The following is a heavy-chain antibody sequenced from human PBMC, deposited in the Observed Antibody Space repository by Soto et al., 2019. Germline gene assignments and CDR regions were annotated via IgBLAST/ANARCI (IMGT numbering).Heavy chain of an antibody. CDR3: ARGLRDGYNFLSSYFDY. CDR1: GDSVSINSAA. CDR2: TYYRSKWYN. D-gene: IGHD5-12*01. V-gene: IGHV6-1*01. J-gene: IGHJ4*02. Sequence: SQTLSLTCAISGDSVSINSAAWNWIRQSPSRGLEWLGRTYYRSKWYNDYAVSVKSRITINPDTSKNQFSLQLNSVTPEDTAVYYCARGLRDGYNFLSSYFDYWGQGTLVTVSS.